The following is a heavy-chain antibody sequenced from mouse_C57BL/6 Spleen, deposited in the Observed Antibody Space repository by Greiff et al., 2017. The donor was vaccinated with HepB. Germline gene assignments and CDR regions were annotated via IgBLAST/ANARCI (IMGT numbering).Heavy chain of an antibody. D-gene: IGHD3-2*02. CDR2: IDPSDSYT. Sequence: QVQLQQPGAELVMPGASVKLSCKASGYTFTSYWMHWVKQRPGQGLEWIGEIDPSDSYTNYNQKFKGKSTLTVDKSSSTAYMQLSSLTSEDSAVYYCARRGEAAQALYAVDYWGQGTSVTVSS. CDR3: ARRGEAAQALYAVDY. V-gene: IGHV1-69*01. J-gene: IGHJ4*01. CDR1: GYTFTSYW.